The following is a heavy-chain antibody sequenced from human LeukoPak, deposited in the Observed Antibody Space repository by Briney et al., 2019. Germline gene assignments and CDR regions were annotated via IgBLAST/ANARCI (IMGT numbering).Heavy chain of an antibody. D-gene: IGHD5-24*01. V-gene: IGHV3-74*01. J-gene: IGHJ4*02. CDR2: MNSDGSTT. CDR1: GFTFSSYW. Sequence: GGSLRLSCAASGFTFSSYWLHWVRQAPGQGLVWVSRMNSDGSTTAYADSVKGRFTISRDNAKNTLYLQMNSLRADDTAVYYCARSRDGRGDYWGQGTLVTVSS. CDR3: ARSRDGRGDY.